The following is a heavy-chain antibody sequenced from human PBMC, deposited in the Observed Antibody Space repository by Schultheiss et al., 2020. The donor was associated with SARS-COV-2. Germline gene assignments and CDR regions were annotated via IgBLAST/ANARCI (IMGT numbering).Heavy chain of an antibody. CDR1: GGSFSGYY. CDR3: ARVVVVVVAARDTDYYGMDV. Sequence: SETLSLTCAVYGGSFSGYYWSWIRQPPGKGLEWIGYIYHSGSTYYNPSLKSRVTISVDTSKNQFSLKLSSVTAADTAVYYCARVVVVVVAARDTDYYGMDVWGQGTTVTVSS. CDR2: IYHSGST. V-gene: IGHV4-34*09. D-gene: IGHD2-15*01. J-gene: IGHJ6*02.